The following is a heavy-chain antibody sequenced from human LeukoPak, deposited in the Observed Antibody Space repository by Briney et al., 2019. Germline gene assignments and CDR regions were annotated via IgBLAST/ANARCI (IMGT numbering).Heavy chain of an antibody. J-gene: IGHJ5*02. Sequence: SVKVSCKASGGTLSSYAISWVRQAPGQGLEWMGGIIPIFGTANYAQKFQGRVTITADESTSTAYMELSSLRSEDTAVYYLARTTHISYGDYLSAIDPWGQGTLVTVSS. CDR3: ARTTHISYGDYLSAIDP. D-gene: IGHD4-17*01. CDR2: IIPIFGTA. V-gene: IGHV1-69*13. CDR1: GGTLSSYA.